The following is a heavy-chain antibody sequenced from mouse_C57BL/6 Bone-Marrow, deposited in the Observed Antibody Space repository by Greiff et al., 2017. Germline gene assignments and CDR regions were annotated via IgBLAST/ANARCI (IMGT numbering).Heavy chain of an antibody. V-gene: IGHV5-4*01. J-gene: IGHJ2*01. CDR2: ISDGGSYT. CDR1: GFTFSSYA. Sequence: EVQRVESGGGLVKPGGSLKLSCAASGFTFSSYAMSWVRQTPEKRLAWVATISDGGSYTYNPDNVKGRFTLYRDYDKYHLYLQMSHLKSEDTAMYYCARSFYYYGSSGDYFDYWGQGTTLTVSS. D-gene: IGHD1-1*01. CDR3: ARSFYYYGSSGDYFDY.